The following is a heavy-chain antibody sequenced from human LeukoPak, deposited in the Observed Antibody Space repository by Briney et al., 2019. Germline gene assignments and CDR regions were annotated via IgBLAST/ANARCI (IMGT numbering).Heavy chain of an antibody. Sequence: ASVKVSCKASGGTFSSYAISWVRQAPGQGLEWMGGIIPIFGTANYAQKFQGRVTITADESTSTAYMELSSLRSEDTAVYYCARSGYCSGGSCRNWFDPWGQGTLVTVSS. CDR1: GGTFSSYA. J-gene: IGHJ5*02. V-gene: IGHV1-69*01. CDR3: ARSGYCSGGSCRNWFDP. CDR2: IIPIFGTA. D-gene: IGHD2-15*01.